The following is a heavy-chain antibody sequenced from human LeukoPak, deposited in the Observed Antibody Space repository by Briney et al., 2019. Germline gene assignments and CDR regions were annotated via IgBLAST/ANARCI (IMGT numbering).Heavy chain of an antibody. CDR1: GFTFSGNW. D-gene: IGHD6-13*01. CDR2: IKPDGSAE. V-gene: IGHV3-7*01. Sequence: PGGSLRLSCATSGFTFSGNWMSWVRHAPGRGLDWVANIKPDGSAEYYAASVKGRFTISRDNAKNSLYLQMNGLRAEDTAVFYCARGSARSSSYYYYGMDVWGLGTTVTVSS. CDR3: ARGSARSSSYYYYGMDV. J-gene: IGHJ6*02.